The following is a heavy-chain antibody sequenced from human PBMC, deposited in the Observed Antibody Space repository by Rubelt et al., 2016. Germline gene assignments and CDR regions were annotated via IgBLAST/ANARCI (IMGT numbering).Heavy chain of an antibody. D-gene: IGHD1-7*01. CDR1: GFTFSNYA. J-gene: IGHJ4*02. CDR2: VSGGGGGSV. CDR3: LRETRNSFDY. V-gene: IGHV3-23*04. Sequence: EVQLVEAGGGVVQPGGSLRLSCAASGFTFSNYAMSWVRQAPGKGLEWVSSVSGGGGGSVYYADSVKGRFTISRDNSMSTLYLQRNSLGAEDTAVYYCLRETRNSFDYWGQGTLVTVSS.